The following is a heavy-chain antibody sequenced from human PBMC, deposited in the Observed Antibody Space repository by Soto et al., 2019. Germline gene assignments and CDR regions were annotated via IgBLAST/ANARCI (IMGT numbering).Heavy chain of an antibody. D-gene: IGHD6-19*01. CDR3: ARAKAYSSFDY. J-gene: IGHJ4*02. Sequence: PSETLSLTCAVSGYSISSGYYWGWIRQPPGKGLEWIGSIYHSGSTYYNPSLKSRVTISVDTSKNQFSLKLSSVTAADTAVYYCARAKAYSSFDYWGQRTLVTVSS. V-gene: IGHV4-38-2*01. CDR2: IYHSGST. CDR1: GYSISSGYY.